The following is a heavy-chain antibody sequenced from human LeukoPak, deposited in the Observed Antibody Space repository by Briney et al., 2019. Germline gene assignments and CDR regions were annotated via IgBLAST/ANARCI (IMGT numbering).Heavy chain of an antibody. D-gene: IGHD3-22*01. CDR3: AKGSHVSSGYYFDY. CDR1: GFTFSDYV. CDR2: ITGSGHNT. Sequence: GGSLRLSCAASGFTFSDYVMGWVRQAPGKGREWVASITGSGHNTYYADPVKGRCTSSRDNSKNTLYLQMNRLRADDTALYYCAKGSHVSSGYYFDYWGQGSLVTVSA. V-gene: IGHV3-23*01. J-gene: IGHJ4*02.